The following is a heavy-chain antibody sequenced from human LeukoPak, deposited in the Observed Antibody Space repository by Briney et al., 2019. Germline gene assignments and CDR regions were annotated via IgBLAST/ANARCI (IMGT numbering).Heavy chain of an antibody. CDR3: ARGAGATRCFCYYGIDV. CDR2: INPNSGGT. J-gene: IGHJ6*02. Sequence: GASVKVSCTASGYTSTGYYMHWVRHAPRQGLERMGWINPNSGGTNYAQKIQGRVTMTKDTSINTAYMELSRLRSDETAVYYCARGAGATRCFCYYGIDVWGRGTTVTVSS. D-gene: IGHD1-26*01. CDR1: GYTSTGYY. V-gene: IGHV1-2*02.